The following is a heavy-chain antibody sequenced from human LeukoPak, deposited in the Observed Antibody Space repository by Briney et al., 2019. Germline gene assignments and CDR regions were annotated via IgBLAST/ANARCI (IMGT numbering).Heavy chain of an antibody. Sequence: PGGSLRLSCAGSGYTLSSYSMNWVRQAPGKGLEWVSYISTSSSSIYYADSVKGRFTISRDNGKNSLYLQMNGLRAEDTAVYYCARDTARRRFLEWLGFDYWGQGTLITVSS. CDR3: ARDTARRRFLEWLGFDY. J-gene: IGHJ4*02. D-gene: IGHD3-3*01. CDR2: ISTSSSSI. CDR1: GYTLSSYS. V-gene: IGHV3-48*01.